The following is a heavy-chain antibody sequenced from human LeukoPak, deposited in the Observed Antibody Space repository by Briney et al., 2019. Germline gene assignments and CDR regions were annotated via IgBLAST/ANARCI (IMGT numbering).Heavy chain of an antibody. CDR2: ISSDGSTT. V-gene: IGHV3-74*01. CDR1: GFIFNDFW. J-gene: IGHJ4*02. CDR3: GTAQY. Sequence: PGGSLRLPCAASGFIFNDFWMHWLRQVPGKGPVWVSRISSDGSTTYYADSVKGRFTISRDNAKNTLYLQMSSLRVEDTAVYYCGTAQYWGQGTLLTVSS.